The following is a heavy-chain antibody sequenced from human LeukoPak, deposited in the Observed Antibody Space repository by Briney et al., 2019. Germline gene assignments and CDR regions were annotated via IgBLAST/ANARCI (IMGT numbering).Heavy chain of an antibody. Sequence: GGSLRLSCAASGFTFSSYAMNWIRQAPGKALEWVSSISSTGTYIYSADFVEGRFPIPRDNAKNALHLQMNSLRAEDTAVFYCARWVGNFRYYFDSWGQGTLVTVSS. J-gene: IGHJ4*02. CDR1: GFTFSSYA. CDR3: ARWVGNFRYYFDS. D-gene: IGHD2/OR15-2a*01. V-gene: IGHV3-21*01. CDR2: ISSTGTYI.